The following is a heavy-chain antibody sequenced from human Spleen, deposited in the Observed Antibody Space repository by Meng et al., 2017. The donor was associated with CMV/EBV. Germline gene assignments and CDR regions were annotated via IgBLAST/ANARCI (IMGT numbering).Heavy chain of an antibody. CDR3: AKDKDYYGMDV. J-gene: IGHJ6*02. CDR2: ISSSGDTI. CDR1: GFTFSSHE. Sequence: GGSLRLSCAASGFTFSSHEMNWVRQAPGKGLEWISYISSSGDTIYYADSVKGRFTISRDNSKNILYLQMNSLRAEDTAVYYCAKDKDYYGMDVWGQGTTVTVSS. V-gene: IGHV3-48*03.